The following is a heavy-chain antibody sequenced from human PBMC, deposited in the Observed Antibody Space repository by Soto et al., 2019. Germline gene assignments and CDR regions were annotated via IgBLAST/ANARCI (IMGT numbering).Heavy chain of an antibody. CDR1: GFTFSSYA. J-gene: IGHJ4*02. V-gene: IGHV3-23*01. D-gene: IGHD5-12*01. CDR3: AKDLMATMRTGFDY. CDR2: ISGSGGST. Sequence: GRSLRLSCAASGFTFSSYAMSWFRQAPGKGLEWVSAISGSGGSTYYADSVKGRFTISRDNSKNTLYLQMNSLRAEDTAVYYCAKDLMATMRTGFDYWGQGNLVTVSS.